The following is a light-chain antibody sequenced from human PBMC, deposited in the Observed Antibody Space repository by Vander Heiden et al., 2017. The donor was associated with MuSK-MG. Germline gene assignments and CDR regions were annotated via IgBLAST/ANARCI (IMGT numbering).Light chain of an antibody. CDR2: WAS. CDR1: QSVCYTSNNKTY. V-gene: IGKV4-1*01. CDR3: QQYVSHPFT. Sequence: DTIMTLSPDPLAVSVGGRATIKCKSSQSVCYTSNNKTYLNWYQQKPGQPPRLLFDWASTREAGVPDRFSVSESGTDFSLTISSLQSEDVAVYYCQQYVSHPFTFGQGTKLEIK. J-gene: IGKJ2*01.